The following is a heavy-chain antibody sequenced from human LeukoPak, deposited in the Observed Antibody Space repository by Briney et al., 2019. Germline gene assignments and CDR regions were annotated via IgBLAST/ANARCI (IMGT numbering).Heavy chain of an antibody. V-gene: IGHV4-31*03. CDR2: IYYSGST. D-gene: IGHD1-14*01. Sequence: SETLSLTCTVSGGSISSGGYYWSWIRQHPGKGLEWIGYIYYSGSTYYNPSLKSRVTISVDTSKNQFSLKLSSVTAADTAVYYCARPAESGNFDAFDIWGQGTMVTVSP. CDR3: ARPAESGNFDAFDI. J-gene: IGHJ3*02. CDR1: GGSISSGGYY.